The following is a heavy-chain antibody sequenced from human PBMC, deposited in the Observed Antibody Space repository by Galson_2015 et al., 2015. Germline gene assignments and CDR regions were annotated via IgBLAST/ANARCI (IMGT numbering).Heavy chain of an antibody. Sequence: CAISGDSVSSNSAAWSWIRQSPSRGLEWLGRTYYRSKWYNDYAVSVKSRITINPDTSKNQFSLKLSSVTAADTAVYYCARSHRYDYGDYVVSASYAYYYYMDVWGKGTTVTVSS. V-gene: IGHV6-1*01. CDR2: TYYRSKWYN. CDR1: GDSVSSNSAA. J-gene: IGHJ6*03. CDR3: ARSHRYDYGDYVVSASYAYYYYMDV. D-gene: IGHD4-17*01.